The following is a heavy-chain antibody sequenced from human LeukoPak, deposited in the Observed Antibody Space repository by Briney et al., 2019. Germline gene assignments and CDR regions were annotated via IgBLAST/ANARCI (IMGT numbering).Heavy chain of an antibody. Sequence: GRSLRLSCAASGFTFRSYGMHWVRQAPGKGLEWVAVISYDGSKEHYGDSVKGRFSISRDNSKNTLYLQMNSLRAEDTAVYYCARDRYSGSYGGVFDYWGQGTLVTVSS. J-gene: IGHJ4*02. CDR2: ISYDGSKE. V-gene: IGHV3-30*03. CDR3: ARDRYSGSYGGVFDY. D-gene: IGHD1-26*01. CDR1: GFTFRSYG.